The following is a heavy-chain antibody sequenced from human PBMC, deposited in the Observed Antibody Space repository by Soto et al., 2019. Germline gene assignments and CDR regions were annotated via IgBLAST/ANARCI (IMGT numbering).Heavy chain of an antibody. CDR1: GYSFTSYW. V-gene: IGHV5-51*01. Sequence: PGESLKISCKGSGYSFTSYWIGWVRQMPGKGLEWMGIIYPGDSDTRHSPSFQGQVTISADKSISTAYLQWSSLKASDTAMYYCARRYYDILPGYYSPFDYWGQGTLVTVSS. D-gene: IGHD3-9*01. CDR3: ARRYYDILPGYYSPFDY. J-gene: IGHJ4*02. CDR2: IYPGDSDT.